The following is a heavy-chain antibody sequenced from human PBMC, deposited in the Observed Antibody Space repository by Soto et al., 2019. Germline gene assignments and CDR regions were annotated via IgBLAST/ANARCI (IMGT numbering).Heavy chain of an antibody. Sequence: PSETLSLTCTFSCGSITSSSYYWGWIRQPPGKGLGWIGSIYYSGSTYYNPSLKSRVTISVDTSKNQFSLKLSSVTAADTAVYYCARLVHSSSSSFDYWGQGTLVTVSS. CDR3: ARLVHSSSSSFDY. V-gene: IGHV4-39*01. CDR1: CGSITSSSYY. J-gene: IGHJ4*02. CDR2: IYYSGST. D-gene: IGHD6-6*01.